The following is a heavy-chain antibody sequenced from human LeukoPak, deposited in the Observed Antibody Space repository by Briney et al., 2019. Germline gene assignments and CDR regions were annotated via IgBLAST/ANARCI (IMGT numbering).Heavy chain of an antibody. CDR2: IWYDGSNK. Sequence: QPRRSLRLSCVASGLTFRNYGLHWVRQAPGKGLEWVAVIWYDGSNKYYADSVKGRFTISRDNSKNTLYLQMNSLRAEDTAVYYCASQRGYTYDYWGQGTLVAVSS. CDR1: GLTFRNYG. CDR3: ASQRGYTYDY. V-gene: IGHV3-33*01. J-gene: IGHJ4*02. D-gene: IGHD5-18*01.